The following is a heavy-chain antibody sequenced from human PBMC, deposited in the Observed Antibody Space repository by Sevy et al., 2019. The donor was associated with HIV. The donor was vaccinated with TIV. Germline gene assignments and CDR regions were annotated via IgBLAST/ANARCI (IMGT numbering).Heavy chain of an antibody. D-gene: IGHD2-15*01. V-gene: IGHV7-4-1*02. CDR3: AREVVVAATDYYGMDV. Sequence: ASVKVSCKASGYTFTSYAMNWVRQGPGQGLEWMGWINTNTGNPTYAQGFTGRFVFSLDTSVSTAYLQISSLKAEDTAVYYCAREVVVAATDYYGMDVWGQGTTVTVSS. CDR1: GYTFTSYA. J-gene: IGHJ6*02. CDR2: INTNTGNP.